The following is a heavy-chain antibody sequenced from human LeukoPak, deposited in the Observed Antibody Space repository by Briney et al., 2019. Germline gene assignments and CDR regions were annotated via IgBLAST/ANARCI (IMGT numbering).Heavy chain of an antibody. J-gene: IGHJ6*03. CDR1: GFTFSNYG. CDR2: ISSSSDYI. D-gene: IGHD2-15*01. V-gene: IGHV3-21*01. Sequence: PGGSLRLSCAASGFTFSNYGMSWVRQAPGKGLEWVSSISSSSDYIYYADSVKGRFSITRDNARNSLYLQMNSLRAEDTAVYYCARTPGERYCSGGSCYFHYYYMDVWGKGTTVTVS. CDR3: ARTPGERYCSGGSCYFHYYYMDV.